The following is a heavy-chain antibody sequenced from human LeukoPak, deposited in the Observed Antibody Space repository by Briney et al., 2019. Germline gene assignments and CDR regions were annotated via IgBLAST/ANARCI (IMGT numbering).Heavy chain of an antibody. J-gene: IGHJ4*02. CDR3: ARTTTLRSLQDY. V-gene: IGHV4-30-2*01. CDR1: GGSISSGGYY. D-gene: IGHD1-1*01. CDR2: IYHSGST. Sequence: PSETLSLTCTVSGGSISSGGYYWSWIRQPPGKGLEWIGYIYHSGSTYYNPSLKSRVTISVDRSKNQFSLKLSSVTAADTAVYYCARTTTLRSLQDYWGQGTLVTVSS.